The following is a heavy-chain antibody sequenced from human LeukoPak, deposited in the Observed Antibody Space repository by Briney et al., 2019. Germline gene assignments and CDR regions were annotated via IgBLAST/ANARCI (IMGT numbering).Heavy chain of an antibody. J-gene: IGHJ6*03. CDR2: IYYSGST. CDR1: GGSISSHY. D-gene: IGHD2-2*01. CDR3: AGTNCSSTSCYYYYYMDV. V-gene: IGHV4-59*11. Sequence: SETLSLTCTVSGGSISSHYWSWIRQPPGKGLEWIGYIYYSGSTNYNPSLKSRVTISVDTSKNQFSLKLSSVTAADRAVYYCAGTNCSSTSCYYYYYMDVWGKGTTVTVSS.